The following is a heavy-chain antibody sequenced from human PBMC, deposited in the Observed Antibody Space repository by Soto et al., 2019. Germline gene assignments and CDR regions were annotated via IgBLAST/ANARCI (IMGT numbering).Heavy chain of an antibody. CDR2: IKQDGSEK. D-gene: IGHD1-1*01. V-gene: IGHV3-7*04. Sequence: GESLKISCAASGFTFSSYWMSWVRQAPGKGLEWVANIKQDGSEKYYVDSVKGRFTISRDNAKNSLYLQMNSLRAEDTAVYYCARADWNDPRNYYYYYMDVWGKGTTVTVSS. CDR3: ARADWNDPRNYYYYYMDV. CDR1: GFTFSSYW. J-gene: IGHJ6*03.